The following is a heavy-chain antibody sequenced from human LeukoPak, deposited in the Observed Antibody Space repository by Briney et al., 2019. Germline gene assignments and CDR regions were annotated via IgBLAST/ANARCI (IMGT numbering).Heavy chain of an antibody. CDR3: ARDWDDVYSYGPFDP. CDR1: GYTFTGYY. D-gene: IGHD5-18*01. CDR2: INPNSGGT. J-gene: IGHJ5*02. Sequence: ASVKVSCKASGYTFTGYYMHWVRQAPGQGLEWMGWINPNSGGTNYAQKFQGRVTMTRDTSISTAYMELSRLRSDDTAVYYCARDWDDVYSYGPFDPWGQGTLVTVSS. V-gene: IGHV1-2*02.